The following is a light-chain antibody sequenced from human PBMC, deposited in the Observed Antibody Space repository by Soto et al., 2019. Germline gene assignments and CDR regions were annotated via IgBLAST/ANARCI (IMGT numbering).Light chain of an antibody. CDR3: LQHNAYPWT. CDR1: QDIGIN. CDR2: GAS. Sequence: DIQMTQSPSSLSASVGDRVTMTCRASQDIGINLGWFQQKPGKAPKRLIYGASSLQSGVPSRFSGSGSGTEFTLTLSSLQPEDFASYFCLQHNAYPWTFGQGTKVEV. V-gene: IGKV1-17*01. J-gene: IGKJ1*01.